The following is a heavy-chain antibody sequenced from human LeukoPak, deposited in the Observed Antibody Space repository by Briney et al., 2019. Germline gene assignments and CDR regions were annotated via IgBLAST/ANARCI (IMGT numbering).Heavy chain of an antibody. Sequence: GGSLRLSCTASGFIVTNNYINWVRQAPGKGLEWVSLVYSGGSTYYADSVKGRFTISRDNSKSTLYLQMNSLRAEDTAVYYCARAGIAAAGTWDYWGQGTLVTVSS. D-gene: IGHD6-13*01. CDR3: ARAGIAAAGTWDY. CDR2: VYSGGST. V-gene: IGHV3-66*01. J-gene: IGHJ4*02. CDR1: GFIVTNNY.